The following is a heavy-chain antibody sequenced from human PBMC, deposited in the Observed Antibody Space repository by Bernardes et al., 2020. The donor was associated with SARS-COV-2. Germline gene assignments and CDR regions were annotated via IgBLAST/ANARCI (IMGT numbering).Heavy chain of an antibody. Sequence: SETLSLTCTVSGGSISSYYWSWIRQPAGKGLEWIGRIYTSGSTNYNPSLKSRVTMSVDTSKNQFSLKLSSVTAADTAVYYCARDYYDSSGYFPGGFDYWGQGTLVTVSS. CDR3: ARDYYDSSGYFPGGFDY. CDR1: GGSISSYY. V-gene: IGHV4-4*07. D-gene: IGHD3-22*01. CDR2: IYTSGST. J-gene: IGHJ4*02.